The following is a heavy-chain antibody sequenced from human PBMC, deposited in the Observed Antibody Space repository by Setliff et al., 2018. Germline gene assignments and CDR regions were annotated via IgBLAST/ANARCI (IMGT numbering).Heavy chain of an antibody. Sequence: ASETLSLTCTVSGGSVNSGYDNWNWLRQPAGKGLEWIGHINRRGSTNFTPSLKSRVTISLDTSKNQFSLNLTSVTAADTAVYYCARGGTYRYFDYWGQGALVTVSS. CDR3: ARGGTYRYFDY. CDR2: INRRGST. J-gene: IGHJ4*02. CDR1: GGSVNSGYDN. V-gene: IGHV4-61*10.